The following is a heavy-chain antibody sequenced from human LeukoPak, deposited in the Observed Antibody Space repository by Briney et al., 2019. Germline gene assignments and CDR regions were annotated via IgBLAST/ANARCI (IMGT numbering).Heavy chain of an antibody. D-gene: IGHD2-15*01. CDR1: GYTFTDSY. Sequence: ASVKVSCKASGYTFTDSYMHWVRQAPGQGLEWMGWINPNSGGTNYAQKFQGRVTMTRDTSISTAYMELSRLRSDDTAVYYCARDPRYCSGGSCEGVWFDPWGQGTLVTVSS. CDR3: ARDPRYCSGGSCEGVWFDP. CDR2: INPNSGGT. V-gene: IGHV1-2*02. J-gene: IGHJ5*02.